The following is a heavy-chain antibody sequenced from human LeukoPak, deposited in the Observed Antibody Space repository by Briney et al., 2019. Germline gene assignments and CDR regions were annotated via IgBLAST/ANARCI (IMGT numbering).Heavy chain of an antibody. Sequence: GGSLRLSCAVSGFTFSDSYMTWLRQAPGKGLESLSYISPSGTDISYADSVKGRFTISRDNAKNSLYLQMNSLRAEDTAVYYCARDYSSGWYANMDVWGKGTTVTVSS. D-gene: IGHD6-19*01. CDR1: GFTFSDSY. V-gene: IGHV3-11*04. CDR2: ISPSGTDI. J-gene: IGHJ6*03. CDR3: ARDYSSGWYANMDV.